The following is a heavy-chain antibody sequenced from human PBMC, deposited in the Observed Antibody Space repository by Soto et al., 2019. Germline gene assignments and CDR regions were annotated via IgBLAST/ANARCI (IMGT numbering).Heavy chain of an antibody. D-gene: IGHD3-10*01. J-gene: IGHJ4*02. CDR2: INHSGST. CDR3: ARGRRTMVRGVTSFDY. Sequence: SETLSLTCAVYGGSFSGYYWSWIRQPPGKGLEWIGEINHSGSTNYNPSLKSRVTISVDTSKNQFSLKLSSVTAADTAVYYCARGRRTMVRGVTSFDYWGQGTLVTVSS. CDR1: GGSFSGYY. V-gene: IGHV4-34*01.